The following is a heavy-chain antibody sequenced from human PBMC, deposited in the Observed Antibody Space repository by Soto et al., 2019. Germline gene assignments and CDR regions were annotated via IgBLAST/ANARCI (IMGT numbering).Heavy chain of an antibody. CDR1: GFTFSGSA. V-gene: IGHV3-73*01. Sequence: HPGGSMRLSCSASGFTFSGSAMHWVRQASGKGLEWVGRIRSKANSYATAYAASVKGRFTISRDDSKNTAYLQMNSLKTEDTAVYYCTRHREGGGAVNPYYYYYGMDVWGQGTTVTVSS. CDR3: TRHREGGGAVNPYYYYYGMDV. CDR2: IRSKANSYAT. J-gene: IGHJ6*02. D-gene: IGHD2-15*01.